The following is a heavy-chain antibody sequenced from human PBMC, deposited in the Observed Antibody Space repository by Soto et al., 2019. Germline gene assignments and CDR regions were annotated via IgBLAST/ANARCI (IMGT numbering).Heavy chain of an antibody. Sequence: QVQLVQSGAEVKKPGASVKVSCKASGYIFPNYVIAWVRQAPGQGLEWMGWISAHNGDTSYAQKLQGRVTMTADTSTTTAYMELRSLSSDDTAVYYCARIPPVNYCFDYWGQGTLVTVSS. V-gene: IGHV1-18*01. CDR3: ARIPPVNYCFDY. CDR2: ISAHNGDT. CDR1: GYIFPNYV. J-gene: IGHJ4*02.